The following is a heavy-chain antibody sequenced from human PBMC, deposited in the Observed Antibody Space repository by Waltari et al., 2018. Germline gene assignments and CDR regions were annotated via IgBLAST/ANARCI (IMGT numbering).Heavy chain of an antibody. V-gene: IGHV4-61*02. D-gene: IGHD5-12*01. CDR1: GGSISSGRYY. CDR2: IYTSGST. J-gene: IGHJ4*02. Sequence: QVQLQESGPGLVKPSQTLSLTCTVSGGSISSGRYYWSWIRQPAGKGMEWIGRIYTSGSTNYNPSLKSRVTIPVDTSKNQFSLKLSSVTAADTAVYYCAGTNGGYVHFDYWGQGTLVTVSS. CDR3: AGTNGGYVHFDY.